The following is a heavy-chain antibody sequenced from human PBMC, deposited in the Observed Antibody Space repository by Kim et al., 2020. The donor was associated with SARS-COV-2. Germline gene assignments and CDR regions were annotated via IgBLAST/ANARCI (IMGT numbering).Heavy chain of an antibody. J-gene: IGHJ6*02. CDR1: GCTFSSYS. CDR2: IIPIFGTA. D-gene: IGHD3-3*01. Sequence: SVKVSCKASGCTFSSYSISWVRQAPGQGLEWMGGIIPIFGTANYAQKFQGRVTITADASTSTAYMELSSLRSEDTAVYYCARDSWRDYDFWSGYYHLLYSYYGMDVWGQGTTVTVSS. CDR3: ARDSWRDYDFWSGYYHLLYSYYGMDV. V-gene: IGHV1-69*13.